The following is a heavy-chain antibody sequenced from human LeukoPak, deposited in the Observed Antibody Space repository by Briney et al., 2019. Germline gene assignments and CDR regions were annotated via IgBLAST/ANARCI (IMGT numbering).Heavy chain of an antibody. D-gene: IGHD2-8*01. CDR2: IYPGDSHT. Sequence: GESLKISCKGAGYSLTTNWIVWVRQMPGTGLEWMGIIYPGDSHTRYNPSFQGQVTMSADTSTNTAYLQWSSLRASDTAMYYCARTSANDFDAWGQGTLVTVSS. J-gene: IGHJ5*02. CDR3: ARTSANDFDA. CDR1: GYSLTTNW. V-gene: IGHV5-51*01.